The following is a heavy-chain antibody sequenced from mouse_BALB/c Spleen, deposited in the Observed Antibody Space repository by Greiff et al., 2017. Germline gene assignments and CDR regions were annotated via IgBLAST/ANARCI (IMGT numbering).Heavy chain of an antibody. D-gene: IGHD1-1*01. CDR2: IRNKANGYTT. J-gene: IGHJ4*01. Sequence: EVKLVESGGGLVQPGGSLRLSCATSGFTFTDYYMSWVRQPPGKALEWLGFIRNKANGYTTEYSASVKGRFTISRDNSQSILYLQMNTLRAEDSATYYCARGPPNYYGSSYYAMDYWGQGTSVTVSS. V-gene: IGHV7-3*02. CDR1: GFTFTDYY. CDR3: ARGPPNYYGSSYYAMDY.